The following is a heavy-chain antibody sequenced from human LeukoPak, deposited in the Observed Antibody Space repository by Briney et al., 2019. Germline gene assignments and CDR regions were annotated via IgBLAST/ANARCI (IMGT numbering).Heavy chain of an antibody. J-gene: IGHJ5*02. CDR3: AKVGYSSSSGWFDP. Sequence: GGSLRFSCEASELTFTGYAITGFRKAPGKGLKGVPAISGSGGSTYYADSVKGRFTISRDNSKNTLYLQMNSLRAEDTAVYYCAKVGYSSSSGWFDPWGQGTLVTVSS. CDR2: ISGSGGST. V-gene: IGHV3-23*01. D-gene: IGHD6-6*01. CDR1: ELTFTGYA.